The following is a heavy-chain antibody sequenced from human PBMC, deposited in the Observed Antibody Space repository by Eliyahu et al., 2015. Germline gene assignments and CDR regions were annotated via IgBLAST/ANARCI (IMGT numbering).Heavy chain of an antibody. CDR1: GYXFTSXY. D-gene: IGHD5-18*01. CDR2: INPSGGST. J-gene: IGHJ4*02. V-gene: IGHV1-46*03. Sequence: QVQLVQSGAEVKKPGASVXVSCKASGYXFTSXYMXXVRQAPGQGLEWMGIINPSGGSTSYAQKFQGRVTMTRDTSTSTVYMELSSLRSEDTAVYYCARDPLGAAMVNGYFDYWGQGTLVTVSS. CDR3: ARDPLGAAMVNGYFDY.